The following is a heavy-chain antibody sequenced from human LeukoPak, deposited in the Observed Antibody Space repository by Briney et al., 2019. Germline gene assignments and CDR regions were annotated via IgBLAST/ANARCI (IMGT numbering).Heavy chain of an antibody. V-gene: IGHV3-33*06. J-gene: IGHJ4*02. CDR1: GFTFSSYG. CDR2: IWLDGSHK. Sequence: GGSLRLSCAASGFTFSSYGMHWVRQAPGKGLEWVAIIWLDGSHKYYADSVKGRFTISGDNSENTLYLQMNSLRAEDTAVYYCAKDGHRAYDFDYWGQGTLVAVSS. D-gene: IGHD2-8*01. CDR3: AKDGHRAYDFDY.